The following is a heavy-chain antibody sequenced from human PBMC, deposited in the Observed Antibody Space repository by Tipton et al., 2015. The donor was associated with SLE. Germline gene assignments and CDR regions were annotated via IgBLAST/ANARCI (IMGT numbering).Heavy chain of an antibody. J-gene: IGHJ2*01. CDR1: GGPISSSSYY. D-gene: IGHD2-15*01. CDR3: ARGYCSGGSCSRWSYFDL. Sequence: TLSLTCTVSGGPISSSSYYWGWIRQPPGKGLEWIGSIYYSGSTYYNPSLKSRVTISVDTSKNQFSLKLSSVTAADTAVYYCARGYCSGGSCSRWSYFDLWGRGTLVTVSS. CDR2: IYYSGST. V-gene: IGHV4-39*07.